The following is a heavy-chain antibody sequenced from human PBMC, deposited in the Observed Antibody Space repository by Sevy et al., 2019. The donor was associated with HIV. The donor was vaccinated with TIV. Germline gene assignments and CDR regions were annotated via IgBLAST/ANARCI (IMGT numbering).Heavy chain of an antibody. CDR3: AKVSNFGVVIKAYYFDY. CDR2: ISGSGGST. Sequence: GGSLRLSCAASGFTFSSYAMSWVRQAPGKGLEWVSAISGSGGSTYYADSVKGRFTISRDNSKNTLYLQMNSLRAEDTAVYDCAKVSNFGVVIKAYYFDYWGQGTLVTVSS. CDR1: GFTFSSYA. D-gene: IGHD3-3*01. J-gene: IGHJ4*02. V-gene: IGHV3-23*01.